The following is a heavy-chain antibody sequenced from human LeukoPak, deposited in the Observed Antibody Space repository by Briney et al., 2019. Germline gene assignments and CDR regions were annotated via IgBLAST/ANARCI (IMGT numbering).Heavy chain of an antibody. Sequence: SETLSLTCTVSGGSISSGGYYWSWIRQHPGKRLEWIGYIYYSGTTYYNPSLKSQVTISVDTSKNQFSLKLTSVTAADTAVYYCARTIGELRLGELSTWGVFDYWGQGTLVTVSS. D-gene: IGHD3-16*02. V-gene: IGHV4-31*01. J-gene: IGHJ4*02. CDR3: ARTIGELRLGELSTWGVFDY. CDR1: GGSISSGGYY. CDR2: IYYSGTT.